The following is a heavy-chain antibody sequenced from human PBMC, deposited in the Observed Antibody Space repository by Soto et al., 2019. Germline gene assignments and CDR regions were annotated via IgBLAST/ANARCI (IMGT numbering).Heavy chain of an antibody. CDR3: ARGEASSGWDAFDY. CDR1: GGAISSSNW. Sequence: QVQLQESGPGLVKPSGTLSLTCAVSGGAISSSNWWSWVRQPPGKGLEWIGEIYHSRSTNYNPSLKGRVPIPIDTSKNQFSLKLSSVTAADTAVYYCARGEASSGWDAFDYWGQGTLVTVSS. CDR2: IYHSRST. D-gene: IGHD6-19*01. V-gene: IGHV4-4*02. J-gene: IGHJ4*02.